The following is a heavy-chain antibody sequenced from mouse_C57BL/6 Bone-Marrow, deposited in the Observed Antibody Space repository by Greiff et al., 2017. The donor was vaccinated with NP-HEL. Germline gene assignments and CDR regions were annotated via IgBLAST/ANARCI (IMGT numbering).Heavy chain of an antibody. CDR2: IDPSDSET. Sequence: QVQLQQPGAELVRPGSSVKLSCKASGYTFTSYWMHWVKQRPIQGLEWIGNIDPSDSETHYNQKFKDKATLTVDKSSSTAYMQLSSLISEDSAIYYCATSYGPYYFDYWGQGTTLTVSS. CDR1: GYTFTSYW. J-gene: IGHJ2*01. CDR3: ATSYGPYYFDY. V-gene: IGHV1-52*01. D-gene: IGHD1-1*02.